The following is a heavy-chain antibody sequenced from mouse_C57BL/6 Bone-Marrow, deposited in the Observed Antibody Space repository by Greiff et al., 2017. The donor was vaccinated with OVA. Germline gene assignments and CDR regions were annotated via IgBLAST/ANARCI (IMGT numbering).Heavy chain of an antibody. CDR3: ARHLPYYYGSSYLDY. J-gene: IGHJ2*01. D-gene: IGHD1-1*01. CDR2: ISSGGSYT. CDR1: GFTFSSYG. V-gene: IGHV5-6*02. Sequence: EVMLVESGGDLVKPGGSLKLSCAASGFTFSSYGMSWVRQTPDKRLEWVATISSGGSYTYYPDSVKGRFTISRDNAENTLYLQMSSLKSEDTAMYYCARHLPYYYGSSYLDYWGQGTTLTVSS.